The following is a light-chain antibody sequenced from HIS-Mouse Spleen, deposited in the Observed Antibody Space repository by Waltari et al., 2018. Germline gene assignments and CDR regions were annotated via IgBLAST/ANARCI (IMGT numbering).Light chain of an antibody. J-gene: IGLJ3*02. CDR2: DVS. CDR3: SSYTSSSTWV. CDR1: SSDVGCYNY. V-gene: IGLV2-14*03. Sequence: QSALTQPASVSGSPGQSITISCTGTSSDVGCYNYVSWYQQHPGKAPKLIIYDVSNRPSGVSNRFSGSKSGNTASLTISGLQAEDEADYYCSSYTSSSTWVFGGGTKLTVL.